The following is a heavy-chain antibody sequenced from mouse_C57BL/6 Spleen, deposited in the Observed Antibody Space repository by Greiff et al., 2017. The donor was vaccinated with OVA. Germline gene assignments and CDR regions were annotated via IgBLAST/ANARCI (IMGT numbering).Heavy chain of an antibody. CDR2: FYPGSGSI. V-gene: IGHV1-62-2*01. Sequence: VQLQESGAELVKPGASVKLSCKASGYTFTEYTIHWVKQRSGQGLEWIGWFYPGSGSIKYNEKFKDKATLTADKSSSTVYMELSRLTSEDSAVYFCARHLHYGSSYGYAMDYWGQGTSVTVSS. J-gene: IGHJ4*01. CDR1: GYTFTEYT. D-gene: IGHD1-1*01. CDR3: ARHLHYGSSYGYAMDY.